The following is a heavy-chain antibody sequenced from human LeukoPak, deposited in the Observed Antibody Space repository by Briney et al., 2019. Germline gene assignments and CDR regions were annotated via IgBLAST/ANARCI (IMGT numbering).Heavy chain of an antibody. D-gene: IGHD3-10*01. J-gene: IGHJ4*02. CDR2: IKQDGSEK. V-gene: IGHV3-7*01. CDR3: ARGGITMVRGVIWTLDY. CDR1: GFTFSSYW. Sequence: GGSLRLSCAASGFTFSSYWMSWVRQAPGKGLEWVANIKQDGSEKYYVDSVKGRFTISRDNAKNSLYLQMNSLRAEDTAVYYCARGGITMVRGVIWTLDYWGQGTLVTVSS.